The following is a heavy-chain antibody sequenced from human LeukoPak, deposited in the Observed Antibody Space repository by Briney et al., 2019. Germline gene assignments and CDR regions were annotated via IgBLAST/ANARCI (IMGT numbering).Heavy chain of an antibody. Sequence: GGSLRLSCAASGFTFNRYVMNWVRQAPGKGLEWVANIKQDGSEKYYVDSVKGRFTISRDNAKNSLYLQMNSLRVEDTAVYYCARDGQQLGFWGQGTLVIVSS. V-gene: IGHV3-7*04. CDR2: IKQDGSEK. CDR3: ARDGQQLGF. J-gene: IGHJ4*02. D-gene: IGHD6-13*01. CDR1: GFTFNRYV.